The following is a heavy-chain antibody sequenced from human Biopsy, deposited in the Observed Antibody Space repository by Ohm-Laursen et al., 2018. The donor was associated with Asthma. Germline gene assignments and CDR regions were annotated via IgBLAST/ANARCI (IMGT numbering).Heavy chain of an antibody. CDR1: GFIFSRCG. D-gene: IGHD3-22*01. J-gene: IGHJ3*02. CDR2: VSSDGHDK. V-gene: IGHV3-30*03. CDR3: ARQSGQDFPDTSAFDI. Sequence: SLRLSCTAAGFIFSRCGMHWVRQGPGKGLEWVAFVSSDGHDKFYEDSVKGRFTISRDNSRNRLYLQINRLTVEDSALYFCARQSGQDFPDTSAFDIWGQGTKVAVSS.